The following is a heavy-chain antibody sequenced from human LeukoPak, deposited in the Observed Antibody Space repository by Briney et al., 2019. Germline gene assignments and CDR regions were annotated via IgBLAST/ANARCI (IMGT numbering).Heavy chain of an antibody. CDR2: ISSSGSTI. V-gene: IGHV3-11*04. Sequence: GGSLRLSCAASGFTFSNYAMSWVRQAPGKGLEWVSYISSSGSTIYYADSVKGRFTISRDNAKNSLYLQMNSLRAEDTAVYYCARDQSPGSSEFDYWGQGTLVTVSS. CDR3: ARDQSPGSSEFDY. J-gene: IGHJ4*02. CDR1: GFTFSNYA.